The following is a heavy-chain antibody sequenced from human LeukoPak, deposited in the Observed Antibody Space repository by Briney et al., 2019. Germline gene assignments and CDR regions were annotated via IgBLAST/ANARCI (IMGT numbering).Heavy chain of an antibody. V-gene: IGHV1-2*02. J-gene: IGHJ6*02. CDR1: WYSFTSYG. D-gene: IGHD6-13*01. Sequence: ASVKVSCKASWYSFTSYGISWVRQAPGQGLEWMGWINPNSGGTNYAQKFQGRVTMTRDTSISTAYMELSRLRSDDTAVYYCARDQQLVRHYYYGMDVWGQGTTVTVSS. CDR3: ARDQQLVRHYYYGMDV. CDR2: INPNSGGT.